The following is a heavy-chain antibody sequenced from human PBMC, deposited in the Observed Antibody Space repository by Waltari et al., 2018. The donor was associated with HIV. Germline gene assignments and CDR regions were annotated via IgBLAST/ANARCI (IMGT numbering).Heavy chain of an antibody. CDR3: ARVRITLIVAGPFDM. J-gene: IGHJ3*02. CDR2: IHHSGRT. V-gene: IGHV4-38-2*01. Sequence: HVQLQESGPGLVKPSETLSLTCVVSGSSISGAYYWGWSRQSPGEGLEWSGSIHHSGRTYHNTSLKSRVTIAVDASKSQFSLKLTSATAADTAIYYCARVRITLIVAGPFDMWGQGTLVTVSS. D-gene: IGHD3-22*01. CDR1: GSSISGAYY.